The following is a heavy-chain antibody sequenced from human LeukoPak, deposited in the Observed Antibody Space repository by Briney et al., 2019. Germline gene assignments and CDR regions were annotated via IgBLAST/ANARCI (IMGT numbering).Heavy chain of an antibody. D-gene: IGHD6-19*01. V-gene: IGHV4-59*01. CDR3: ASSSGWSFDP. J-gene: IGHJ5*02. Sequence: SETLSLTCTVSDGSISSYYWSWIRQPPGKGLEWIGYIYCSGSTNYNPSLKSRVTISVDTSKNQFSLKLSSVTAADTAVYYCASSSGWSFDPWGQGTLVTVSS. CDR2: IYCSGST. CDR1: DGSISSYY.